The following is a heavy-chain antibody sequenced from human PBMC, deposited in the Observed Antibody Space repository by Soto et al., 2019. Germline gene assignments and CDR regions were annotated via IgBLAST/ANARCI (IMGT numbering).Heavy chain of an antibody. V-gene: IGHV4-39*01. J-gene: IGHJ6*02. CDR3: ARLNGYCISTNCHGYYGMDV. CDR1: GGSVSSSSYS. D-gene: IGHD2-2*03. CDR2: IYSSENT. Sequence: QLQVQESGPGLVKPSETLSLTCTVSGGSVSSSSYSWGWIRQSPGKGLEWIGTIYSSENTYYNPSRLRQVTLSVDTSKNEFSLRLSSLTAADTPVYYCARLNGYCISTNCHGYYGMDVWGQGTTVTVSS.